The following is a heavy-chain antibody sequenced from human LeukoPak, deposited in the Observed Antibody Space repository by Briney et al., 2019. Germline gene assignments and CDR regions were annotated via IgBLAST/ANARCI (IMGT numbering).Heavy chain of an antibody. CDR3: ARGGGTGPYYYGSGSYSHYFDY. Sequence: SETLSLTCTVSGGSISSSSYYWGWIRQPPGKGLEWIGSIYYSGSTYYNPSLKSRVTISVDTSKNQFSLKLSSVTAADTAVYYCARGGGTGPYYYGSGSYSHYFDYWGQGTLVTVSS. D-gene: IGHD3-10*01. CDR1: GGSISSSSYY. J-gene: IGHJ4*02. V-gene: IGHV4-39*01. CDR2: IYYSGST.